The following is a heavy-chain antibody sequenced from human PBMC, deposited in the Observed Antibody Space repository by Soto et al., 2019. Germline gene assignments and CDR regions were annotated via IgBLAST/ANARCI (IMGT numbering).Heavy chain of an antibody. J-gene: IGHJ4*02. CDR3: AHRLSGYTWNDGYFDY. V-gene: IGHV2-5*02. CDR1: GFSLTTRPMG. Sequence: QITLKESGPTLVTPTQTLTLTCTFSGFSLTTRPMGVGWIRQPPGKALEWLVVIYWDDDKRYNPSRKSRLTITKDTSKNQVVLTMTNMDPADTATYYCAHRLSGYTWNDGYFDYWGQGALVTVSS. D-gene: IGHD1-1*01. CDR2: IYWDDDK.